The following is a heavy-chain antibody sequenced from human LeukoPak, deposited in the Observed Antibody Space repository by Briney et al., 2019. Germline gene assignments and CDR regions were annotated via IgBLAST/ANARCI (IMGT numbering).Heavy chain of an antibody. D-gene: IGHD1-1*01. V-gene: IGHV5-51*01. CDR3: ARREDNGDFDY. CDR2: IYPDDSDT. Sequence: GESLKISCKGSGYSFTSYWIAWLRQMPGEGLEWMGIIYPDDSDTRYSPSFQGQVTISADKSLSTAYLQWSSLKASDTAMYYCARREDNGDFDYWGQGTLVTVSS. CDR1: GYSFTSYW. J-gene: IGHJ4*02.